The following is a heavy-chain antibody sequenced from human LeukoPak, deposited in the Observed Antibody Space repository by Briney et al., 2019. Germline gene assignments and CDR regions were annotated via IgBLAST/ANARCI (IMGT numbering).Heavy chain of an antibody. CDR1: GFTFSSYW. CDR3: ARGRFCSGSSCTSFDY. CDR2: IREDGSEK. V-gene: IGHV3-7*01. Sequence: GGSLRLSCAASGFTFSSYWMSWVRQAPGQGLEWVANIREDGSEKYYEDSVKGRFTISRDNAKNSLYLQMNSLRAEDTAVYYCARGRFCSGSSCTSFDYWGQGNLVTVSS. J-gene: IGHJ4*02. D-gene: IGHD2-15*01.